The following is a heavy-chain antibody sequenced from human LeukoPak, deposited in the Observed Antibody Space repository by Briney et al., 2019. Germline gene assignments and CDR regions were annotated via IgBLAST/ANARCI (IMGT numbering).Heavy chain of an antibody. Sequence: GGSLRLSCAASGITFSSYEMNGVRQAPGKGLEWVSYISNSGSTIYYADSVEGRFTISRDNAKHSLYLQMSSLRAGDTAVYYCARGLSTFSYDSSGYYFEPHYFDYWGQGTLVTVSS. V-gene: IGHV3-48*03. J-gene: IGHJ4*02. CDR3: ARGLSTFSYDSSGYYFEPHYFDY. CDR1: GITFSSYE. D-gene: IGHD3-22*01. CDR2: ISNSGSTI.